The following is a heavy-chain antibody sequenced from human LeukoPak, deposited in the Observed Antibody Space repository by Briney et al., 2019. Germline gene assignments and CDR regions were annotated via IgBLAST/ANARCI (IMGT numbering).Heavy chain of an antibody. V-gene: IGHV4-39*01. D-gene: IGHD3-10*01. J-gene: IGHJ5*02. Sequence: SETLSLTCTVSGDSVTSRSHYWGWIRLPPGKGLEWIGSIYYSGSTYYNPSLKSRVTISVDTSKNQFSLKLSSVTAADTAVYYCARGRSGWFGDASCWFDPWGQGTLVTVSS. CDR3: ARGRSGWFGDASCWFDP. CDR1: GDSVTSRSHY. CDR2: IYYSGST.